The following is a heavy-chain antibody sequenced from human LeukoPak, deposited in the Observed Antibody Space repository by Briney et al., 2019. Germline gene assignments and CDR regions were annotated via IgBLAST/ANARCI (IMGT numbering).Heavy chain of an antibody. Sequence: PGRSLRLSCAASGFTFSGYGMHWVRQAPGKGLEWVAVISYDGSNKYYADSVKGRFTIPRDNSKNTLYLQMNSLRAEDTAVYYCAKVRGIAAADNAFDIWGQGTMVTVSS. D-gene: IGHD6-13*01. CDR2: ISYDGSNK. CDR1: GFTFSGYG. V-gene: IGHV3-30*18. CDR3: AKVRGIAAADNAFDI. J-gene: IGHJ3*02.